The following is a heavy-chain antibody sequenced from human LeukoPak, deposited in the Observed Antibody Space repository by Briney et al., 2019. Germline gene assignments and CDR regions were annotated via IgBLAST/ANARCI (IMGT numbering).Heavy chain of an antibody. V-gene: IGHV3-23*01. CDR2: ISGSGGST. J-gene: IGHJ6*03. Sequence: QTGGSLRLSCAASGFTFSSYEMNWVRQAPGKGLEWVSAISGSGGSTYYADSVKGRFTISRDNSKNTLYLQMNSLRAEDTAVYYCAKAGGSIFGVVIITAYMDVWGKGTTVTVSS. CDR3: AKAGGSIFGVVIITAYMDV. D-gene: IGHD3-3*01. CDR1: GFTFSSYE.